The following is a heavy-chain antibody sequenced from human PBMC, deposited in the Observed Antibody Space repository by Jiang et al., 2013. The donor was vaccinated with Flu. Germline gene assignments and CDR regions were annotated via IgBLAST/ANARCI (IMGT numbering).Heavy chain of an antibody. V-gene: IGHV3-15*01. CDR3: STEYSTVGTKFYFDY. J-gene: IGHJ4*02. Sequence: LSCAVSGFTFSNAWMTWVRQAPGKGLEWVGRIKSKSDGGTTDYAAPVKGRFTISRDDSTNTLYLQINSLETEDTAVYYCSTEYSTVGTKFYFDYWGPGTLVTVSA. D-gene: IGHD1-26*01. CDR1: GFTFSNAW. CDR2: IKSKSDGGTT.